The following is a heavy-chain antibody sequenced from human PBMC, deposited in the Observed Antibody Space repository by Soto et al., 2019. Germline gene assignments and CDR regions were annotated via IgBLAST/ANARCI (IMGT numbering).Heavy chain of an antibody. Sequence: QVQLVESGGGVVQPGKSLRLSCAASGFTFSTYGMHWVRQAPGKGLEWVAVIYYDGSIKYYADAVQGRFTISRDNSKNTLYLEMNTLRADDTAMYYCARGPPYSSSWRWYFDLWGRGTLVTVSS. CDR2: IYYDGSIK. D-gene: IGHD6-19*01. V-gene: IGHV3-33*01. CDR3: ARGPPYSSSWRWYFDL. CDR1: GFTFSTYG. J-gene: IGHJ2*01.